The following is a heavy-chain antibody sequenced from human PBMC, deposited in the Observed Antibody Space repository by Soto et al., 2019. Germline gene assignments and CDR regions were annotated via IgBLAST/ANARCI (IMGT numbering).Heavy chain of an antibody. V-gene: IGHV1-8*01. J-gene: IGHJ5*02. CDR1: GYTFTRYY. CDR3: ARSYYDFWRGNWFDP. D-gene: IGHD3-3*01. Sequence: ASVKVSCKASGYTFTRYYINWVRQATGQGLEWMGWMNPNSGNTGYAQKFQGRVTMTRNTSISTAYMELSSLRSEDTAVYYCARSYYDFWRGNWFDPWGQGTLVSVSS. CDR2: MNPNSGNT.